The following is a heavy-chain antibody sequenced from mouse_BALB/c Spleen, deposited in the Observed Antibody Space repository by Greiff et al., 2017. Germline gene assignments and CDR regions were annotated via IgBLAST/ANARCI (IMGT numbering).Heavy chain of an antibody. CDR2: ISDGGSYT. Sequence: EVMLVESGGGLVKPGGSLKLSCAASGFTFTDYYMYWVRQTPGKRLEWVATISDGGSYTYYPDSVKGRFTISRDNAKNNLYLQMSSLKSEDTAVYYCARGLRQDAMDYWGQGTSVTVSS. J-gene: IGHJ4*01. D-gene: IGHD2-2*01. V-gene: IGHV5-4*02. CDR1: GFTFTDYY. CDR3: ARGLRQDAMDY.